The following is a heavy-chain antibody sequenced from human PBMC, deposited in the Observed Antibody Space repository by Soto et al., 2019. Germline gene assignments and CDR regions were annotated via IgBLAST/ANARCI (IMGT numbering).Heavy chain of an antibody. CDR3: ATEDVSRGQAGTFQH. Sequence: QVQLVESGGGVVQPGRSLRLSCAASGFTFSTYVMHWVRQAPGKGLEWVAGISNDGGAQHYTDSVKGRFTISRDNSKNTRYVQMDSLRAEDTAGYYCATEDVSRGQAGTFQHWGQGTLVTVSS. V-gene: IGHV3-30-3*01. D-gene: IGHD3-3*02. CDR2: ISNDGGAQ. J-gene: IGHJ1*01. CDR1: GFTFSTYV.